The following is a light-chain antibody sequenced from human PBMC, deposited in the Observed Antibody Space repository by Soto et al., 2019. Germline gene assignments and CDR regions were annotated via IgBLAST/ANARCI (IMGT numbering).Light chain of an antibody. V-gene: IGKV3-20*01. CDR3: EHYGSSPYT. J-gene: IGKJ2*01. CDR1: QSVSSSY. CDR2: GAS. Sequence: EIVLTQSPGTLSLSPGERATLSCRAGQSVSSSYLAWYQQTPGQPPRLLIYGASSRSAGIPDRFSGSGSGTDSTFTISRLEPEAFAVYDFEHYGSSPYTFGQRTKLEI.